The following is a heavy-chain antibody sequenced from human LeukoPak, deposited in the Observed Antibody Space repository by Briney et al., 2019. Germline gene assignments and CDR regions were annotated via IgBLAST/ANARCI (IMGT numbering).Heavy chain of an antibody. D-gene: IGHD1-26*01. CDR1: GYTFTSYD. CDR2: MNPNSGNT. Sequence: ASVKVSCKASGYTFTSYDINWVRQATGQGLEWMGWMNPNSGNTGYAQKFQGRVTMTRNTSISTAYMELSSLRSEDTAVYYCARFRWGQNWFDPWGQGTLVTVSS. CDR3: ARFRWGQNWFDP. V-gene: IGHV1-8*01. J-gene: IGHJ5*02.